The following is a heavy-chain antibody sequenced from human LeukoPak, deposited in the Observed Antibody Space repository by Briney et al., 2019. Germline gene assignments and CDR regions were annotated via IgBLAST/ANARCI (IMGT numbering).Heavy chain of an antibody. Sequence: SVKVSCKASGGTFSSYAISWVRQAPGQGLEWMGGIIPIFGTANYAQKFQGRGTITTDESTSTAYIELSSLRSEDTAVYYCASSDYDSSGYYYPYCFDYWGQGTLVTVSS. V-gene: IGHV1-69*05. CDR3: ASSDYDSSGYYYPYCFDY. CDR2: IIPIFGTA. D-gene: IGHD3-22*01. J-gene: IGHJ4*02. CDR1: GGTFSSYA.